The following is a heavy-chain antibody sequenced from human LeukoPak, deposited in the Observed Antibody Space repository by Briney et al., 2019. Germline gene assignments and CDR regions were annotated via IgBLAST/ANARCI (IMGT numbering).Heavy chain of an antibody. CDR1: GGSISSGNYY. CDR3: ARGDFWSGYYSDN. CDR2: IYTSGST. D-gene: IGHD3-3*01. J-gene: IGHJ4*02. V-gene: IGHV4-61*02. Sequence: SETLSLTCTVSGGSISSGNYYWSWIRQPGGKGLEWIGRIYTSGSTKYNPSLKSRVTISVDTTKNQITLKLSSVTAADTAVYYCARGDFWSGYYSDNWGQGTLVTVSS.